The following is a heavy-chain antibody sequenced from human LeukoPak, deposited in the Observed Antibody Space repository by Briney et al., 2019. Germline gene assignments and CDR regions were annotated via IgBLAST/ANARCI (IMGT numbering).Heavy chain of an antibody. J-gene: IGHJ6*03. Sequence: SQTLSLTCTVSGGSISSGSYYWSWIRQPAGKGLEWIGRIYTSGSTNYNPSLKSRGTISVDTSKNQFSLKLSSVTAADTAVYYCAREEDYYYYMDVWGKGTTVTVSS. CDR1: GGSISSGSYY. CDR2: IYTSGST. V-gene: IGHV4-61*02. CDR3: AREEDYYYYMDV.